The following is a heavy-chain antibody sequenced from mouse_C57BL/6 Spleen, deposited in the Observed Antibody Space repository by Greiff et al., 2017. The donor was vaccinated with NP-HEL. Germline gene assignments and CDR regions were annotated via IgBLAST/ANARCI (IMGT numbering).Heavy chain of an antibody. CDR3: ARSQGNYDYAMDY. CDR1: GYAFSSYW. CDR2: IYPGDGDT. Sequence: LVESGAELVKPGASVKISCKASGYAFSSYWMNWVKQRPGKGLEWIGQIYPGDGDTNYNGKFKGKATLTADKSSSTAYMQLSSLTSEDSAVYFCARSQGNYDYAMDYWGQGTSVTVSS. V-gene: IGHV1-80*01. J-gene: IGHJ4*01. D-gene: IGHD2-1*01.